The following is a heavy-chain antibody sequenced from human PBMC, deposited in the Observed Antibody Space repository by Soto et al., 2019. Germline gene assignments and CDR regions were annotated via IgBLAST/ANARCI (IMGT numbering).Heavy chain of an antibody. D-gene: IGHD5-18*01. CDR2: IWCDGSNK. J-gene: IGHJ3*02. CDR3: ARGGHTAMDAFDI. V-gene: IGHV3-33*01. CDR1: GLTFSSYG. Sequence: GGSLRLSCAASGLTFSSYGMHWVRQAPGKGLEWVAVIWCDGSNKYYADSVKGRFTISRDNSKNTLYLQMNSLRAEDTAVYYCARGGHTAMDAFDIWGQGTMVTVSS.